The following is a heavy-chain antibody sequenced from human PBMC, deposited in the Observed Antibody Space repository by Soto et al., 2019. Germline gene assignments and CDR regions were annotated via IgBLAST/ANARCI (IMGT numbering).Heavy chain of an antibody. CDR2: TYYRSKWYN. V-gene: IGHV6-1*01. Sequence: SQTLSLTFAISGDSVSSNSSAWNCIRQSPSRGLEWLGRTYYRSKWYNDYAVSVKSRITINPDTSKNQFSLQLNSVTPEDTAVYYCARDRGYCSGGSCYSYYYYYGMDVWGQGTTVTVSS. CDR3: ARDRGYCSGGSCYSYYYYYGMDV. J-gene: IGHJ6*02. D-gene: IGHD2-15*01. CDR1: GDSVSSNSSA.